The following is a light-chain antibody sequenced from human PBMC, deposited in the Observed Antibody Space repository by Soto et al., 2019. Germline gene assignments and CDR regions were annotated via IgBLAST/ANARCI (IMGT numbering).Light chain of an antibody. CDR2: KAS. V-gene: IGKV1-5*03. CDR3: QQYNTYS. Sequence: IQMPPYPATLSGPLGKRVTIICRASHSISIWLAWYQQKPGKAPNLLIYKASTLESGVPSRFSGSGSGTEFTLTISSLQPDDFATYYCQQYNTYSFAPRTKVDI. CDR1: HSISIW. J-gene: IGKJ3*01.